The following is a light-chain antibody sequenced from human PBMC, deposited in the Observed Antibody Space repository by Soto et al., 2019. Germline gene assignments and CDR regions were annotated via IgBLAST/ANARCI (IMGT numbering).Light chain of an antibody. Sequence: QSVLTQPPSASGSPGQSVTISCTGTTSDIGAYNYVSWYQQRPGKAPKLIIYEVTRRPSGVPDRIFGSKSYTTASLTVSVLQAEDEADYYCSSFAGTNSFVFGTGTKVTVL. CDR2: EVT. CDR1: TSDIGAYNY. CDR3: SSFAGTNSFV. J-gene: IGLJ1*01. V-gene: IGLV2-8*01.